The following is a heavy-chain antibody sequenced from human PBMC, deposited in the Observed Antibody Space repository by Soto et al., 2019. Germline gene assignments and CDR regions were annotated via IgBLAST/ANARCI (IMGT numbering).Heavy chain of an antibody. CDR3: AKSTTVNLRYMDV. Sequence: GGSLRLSCAASGFTFSSYAMSWGPPAPGKGLEGVTAISGSGGSTYYADSVKGRFTISRDNSKNTLYLQMNSLRAEDTAVYYCAKSTTVNLRYMDVWGKGTTVTVSS. CDR2: ISGSGGST. V-gene: IGHV3-23*01. CDR1: GFTFSSYA. J-gene: IGHJ6*03. D-gene: IGHD4-4*01.